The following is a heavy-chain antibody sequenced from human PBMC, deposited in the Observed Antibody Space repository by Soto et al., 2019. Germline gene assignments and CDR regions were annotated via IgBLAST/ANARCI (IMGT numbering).Heavy chain of an antibody. Sequence: SETLSLTCTVSGGSISSYYWSWIRQPPGKGLGWIGYIYYSGSTNYNPSLKSRVTISVDTSKNQFSLKLSSVTAADTAVYYCARLGNGRRYSSGSDAFDIWGQGTMVTVSS. D-gene: IGHD6-19*01. CDR1: GGSISSYY. CDR3: ARLGNGRRYSSGSDAFDI. CDR2: IYYSGST. V-gene: IGHV4-59*08. J-gene: IGHJ3*02.